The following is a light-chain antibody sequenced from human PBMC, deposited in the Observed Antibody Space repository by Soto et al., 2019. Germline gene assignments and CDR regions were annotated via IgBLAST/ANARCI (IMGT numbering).Light chain of an antibody. CDR2: RNN. J-gene: IGLJ3*02. CDR1: SSNIGSNY. V-gene: IGLV1-47*01. CDR3: AAWDDSLSGRM. Sequence: QAVVTQPPSASGTAGQRVTISCSGSSSNIGSNYVYWYQQLPGTAPKLLIYRNNQRPSGVPDRFSGSKSGTSASLAISGLRSEDEADYYCAAWDDSLSGRMFGGGTKVTVL.